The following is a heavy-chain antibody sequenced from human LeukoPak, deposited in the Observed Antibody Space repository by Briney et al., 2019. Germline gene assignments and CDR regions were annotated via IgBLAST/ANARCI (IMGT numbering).Heavy chain of an antibody. Sequence: ASVNVSCKASGYTFTNYGISWVRQAPGQGLEWMGWISAYNGNTNYAQKLQGRVTMTTDTSTSTAYMELRSLRSDDTAVYYCARGPSRSGSYTGYFDYWGQGTLVTVSS. V-gene: IGHV1-18*01. CDR3: ARGPSRSGSYTGYFDY. CDR2: ISAYNGNT. CDR1: GYTFTNYG. J-gene: IGHJ4*02. D-gene: IGHD1-26*01.